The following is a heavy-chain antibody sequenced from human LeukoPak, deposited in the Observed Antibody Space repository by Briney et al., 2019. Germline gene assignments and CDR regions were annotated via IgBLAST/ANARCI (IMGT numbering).Heavy chain of an antibody. CDR1: GFTLSSYS. V-gene: IGHV3-48*02. CDR3: ARDKGEYYYDRKSGWFDP. CDR2: ISSSSSNI. Sequence: AGGSLRLSCAASGFTLSSYSMNWVRQAPGKGLEWVSYISSSSSNIYYADSVKGRFTISRDNAKNSLYMQMNSLRDEDTAVYYCARDKGEYYYDRKSGWFDPWGQGTLVTVSS. J-gene: IGHJ5*02. D-gene: IGHD3-22*01.